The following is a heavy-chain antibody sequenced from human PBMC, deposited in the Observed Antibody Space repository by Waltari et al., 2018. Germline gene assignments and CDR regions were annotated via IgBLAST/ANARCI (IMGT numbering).Heavy chain of an antibody. V-gene: IGHV4-4*02. D-gene: IGHD6-19*01. Sequence: QAQLQESPPALLKPCGTLSLTCAVSGGPIRRSNWWSRVRQPPGKGLEWFGEIYHCGSNNYNPSLKSRVTISVAKSKNQFSLKLRSVTAADTAVYYCARAVAGHEVRFDPWGQGTLVTVSS. J-gene: IGHJ5*02. CDR1: GGPIRRSNW. CDR3: ARAVAGHEVRFDP. CDR2: IYHCGSN.